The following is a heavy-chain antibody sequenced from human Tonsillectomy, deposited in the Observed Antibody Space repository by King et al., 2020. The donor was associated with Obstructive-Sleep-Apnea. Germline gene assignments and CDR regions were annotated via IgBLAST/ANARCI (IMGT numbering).Heavy chain of an antibody. Sequence: EKLVQSGGGLVEPGGSLRLSCAASGFTFSNAWMNWVRQAPGKGLEWVGRIKSKTDGGTTDYAAPVKGRFTISRDDSQNTLYLQMNSLKTEDTAVYYCTADEAGVVRGVIHYYYGMDVWGQGTTVTVSS. J-gene: IGHJ6*02. CDR2: IKSKTDGGTT. D-gene: IGHD3-10*01. V-gene: IGHV3-15*01. CDR1: GFTFSNAW. CDR3: TADEAGVVRGVIHYYYGMDV.